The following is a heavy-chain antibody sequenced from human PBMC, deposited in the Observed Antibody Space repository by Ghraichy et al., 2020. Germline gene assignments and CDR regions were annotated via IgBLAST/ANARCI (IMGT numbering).Heavy chain of an antibody. Sequence: SQTLSLTCAVYGGSFSGFYWSWIRQPPGKGLEWIGEINHSGSTNYNPSLKSRVTMSVDTSKNQFSLKLTSVTAADTAVYYCARPHFGGYGRRGQGTLVTVSS. CDR3: ARPHFGGYGR. D-gene: IGHD3-3*01. V-gene: IGHV4-34*01. CDR2: INHSGST. CDR1: GGSFSGFY. J-gene: IGHJ4*02.